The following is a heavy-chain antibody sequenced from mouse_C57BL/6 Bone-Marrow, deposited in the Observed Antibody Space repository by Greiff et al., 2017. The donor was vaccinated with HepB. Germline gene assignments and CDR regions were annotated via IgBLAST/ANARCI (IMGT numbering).Heavy chain of an antibody. D-gene: IGHD3-1*01. V-gene: IGHV1-26*01. CDR2: INPNNGGT. CDR1: GYTFTDYY. J-gene: IGHJ1*03. Sequence: VQLQQSGPELVKPGASVKISCKASGYTFTDYYMNWVKQSHGKSLEWIGDINPNNGGTSYNQKFKGKATLTVDKSSSTAYMELRSLTSEDSAVYYCARCYRGYFDVWGTGTTVTVSS. CDR3: ARCYRGYFDV.